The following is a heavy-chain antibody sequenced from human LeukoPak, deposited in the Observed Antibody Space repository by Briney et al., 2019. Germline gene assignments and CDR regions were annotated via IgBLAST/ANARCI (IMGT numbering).Heavy chain of an antibody. CDR3: ARRPIAVAGIDY. D-gene: IGHD6-19*01. V-gene: IGHV4-39*01. Sequence: PSETLSLTCTVSGGSINRSSYYWGWIRQPPGKGLEWIGSIYYSGSTYYNPSLKSRVTISVDTSKNQFSLKLSSVTAADTAVYYCARRPIAVAGIDYWGQGTLVTVSS. CDR1: GGSINRSSYY. J-gene: IGHJ4*02. CDR2: IYYSGST.